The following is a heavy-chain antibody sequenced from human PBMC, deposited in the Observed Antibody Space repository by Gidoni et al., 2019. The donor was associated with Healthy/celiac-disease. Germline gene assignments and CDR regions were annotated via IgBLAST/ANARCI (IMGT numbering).Heavy chain of an antibody. CDR3: ARDAGSSGYFDY. CDR1: GFTFSSYA. D-gene: IGHD6-19*01. J-gene: IGHJ4*02. V-gene: IGHV3-30-3*01. CDR2: ISYDGSNK. Sequence: QVQLVESGGGVVQPGRSLRLSCASPGFTFSSYAMHWVRPAPGKGLEWVAVISYDGSNKYYADSVKGRFTISRDNSKNTLYLQMNSLRAEDTAVYYCARDAGSSGYFDYWGQGTLVTVSS.